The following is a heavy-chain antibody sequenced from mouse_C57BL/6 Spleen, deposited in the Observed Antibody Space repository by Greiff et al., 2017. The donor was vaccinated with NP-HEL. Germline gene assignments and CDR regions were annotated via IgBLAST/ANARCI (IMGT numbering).Heavy chain of an antibody. CDR3: ARGRLGREHWYFDV. V-gene: IGHV1-82*01. D-gene: IGHD2-14*01. CDR1: GYAFSSSW. CDR2: IYPGDGDT. Sequence: QVQLKQSGPELVKPGASVKISCKASGYAFSSSWMNWVKQRPGKGLEWIGRIYPGDGDTNYNGKFKGKATLTADKSSSTAYMQLSSLTSEDSAVYFCARGRLGREHWYFDVWGAGTTVTVSS. J-gene: IGHJ1*01.